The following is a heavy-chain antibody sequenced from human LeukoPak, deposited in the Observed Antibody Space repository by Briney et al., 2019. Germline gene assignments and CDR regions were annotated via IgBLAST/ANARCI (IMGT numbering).Heavy chain of an antibody. D-gene: IGHD3-16*01. V-gene: IGHV3-30-3*01. Sequence: GGSLRLSCAASGFTFSSYAMHWVRQAPGKGLEWVVVISYDGSNKYYADSVKGRFTISRDNSKNTLYLQMNSLRAEDTAVYYCARARGLFGEYYFDYWGQGTLVTVSS. J-gene: IGHJ4*02. CDR2: ISYDGSNK. CDR3: ARARGLFGEYYFDY. CDR1: GFTFSSYA.